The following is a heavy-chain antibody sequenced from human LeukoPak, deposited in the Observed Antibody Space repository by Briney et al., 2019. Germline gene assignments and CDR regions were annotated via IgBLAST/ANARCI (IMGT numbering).Heavy chain of an antibody. CDR3: ARALPGGNFPGIDY. Sequence: PSETLSLTCTVSVGSISSYYWSWIRQPPGKGLEWIGYIYYSGSTNYNPSLKSRATISVDTSKNQFSLKLSSVTAADTAVYYCARALPGGNFPGIDYWGQGTLVTVSS. V-gene: IGHV4-59*01. D-gene: IGHD4-23*01. J-gene: IGHJ4*02. CDR1: VGSISSYY. CDR2: IYYSGST.